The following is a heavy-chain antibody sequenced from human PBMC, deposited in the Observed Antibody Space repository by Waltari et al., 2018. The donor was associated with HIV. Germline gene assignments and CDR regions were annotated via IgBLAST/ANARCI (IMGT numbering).Heavy chain of an antibody. D-gene: IGHD1-26*01. CDR3: TTGPVGPTTINYYYSNGMDV. CDR1: GFTFSNAW. J-gene: IGHJ6*02. CDR2: IKSKTDGGTT. Sequence: EVQLVESGGGLVKPGGSLRLSCAASGFTFSNAWMSWVRQAPGKGLEWVGRIKSKTDGGTTDYAAPGKGRFTISRDDSKNTLYLQMNSLKTEDTAVYHCTTGPVGPTTINYYYSNGMDVWGQGTTVTVSS. V-gene: IGHV3-15*01.